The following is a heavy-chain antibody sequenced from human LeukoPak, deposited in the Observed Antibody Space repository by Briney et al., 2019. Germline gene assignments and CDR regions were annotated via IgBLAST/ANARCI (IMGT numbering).Heavy chain of an antibody. V-gene: IGHV3-9*03. CDR2: ISWNSGSI. J-gene: IGHJ4*02. D-gene: IGHD3-22*01. CDR1: GFTFDDYA. CDR3: VKGIYYDSSGPFDY. Sequence: GRSLRLSCAASGFTFDDYAMHWVRQAPGKGLEWVSGISWNSGSIGYADSVKGRFTISRDNAKNSLYLQMNSLRPEDMALYYCVKGIYYDSSGPFDYWGQGTLVTVSS.